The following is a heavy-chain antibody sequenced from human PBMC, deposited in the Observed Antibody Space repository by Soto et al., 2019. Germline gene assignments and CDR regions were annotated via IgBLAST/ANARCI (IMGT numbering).Heavy chain of an antibody. CDR3: ARGVVWFGADPNWFDP. CDR2: MNPNSGNT. Sequence: QVQLVQSGAEVKKPGASVKVSCKASGYTFTSYDINWVRQATGQGLEWMGWMNPNSGNTGYAQKFQGRVTMTRNTSISTAYMELSSLRSEDTAVYYCARGVVWFGADPNWFDPWGQGTLVTVSS. CDR1: GYTFTSYD. V-gene: IGHV1-8*01. J-gene: IGHJ5*02. D-gene: IGHD3-10*01.